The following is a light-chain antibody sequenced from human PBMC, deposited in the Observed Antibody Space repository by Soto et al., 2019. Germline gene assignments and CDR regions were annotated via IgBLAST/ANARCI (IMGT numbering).Light chain of an antibody. Sequence: DIQMTQSPSSLSASVGDRVTSTCRASQGISNYLAWFQQKPGKAPQSLIYAASRLQSGVPSRFSGSASGTDFTLTINSLQPEDFATYYCQHYDGYPQTFGQGTRVEIK. CDR3: QHYDGYPQT. CDR2: AAS. CDR1: QGISNY. V-gene: IGKV1-16*01. J-gene: IGKJ5*01.